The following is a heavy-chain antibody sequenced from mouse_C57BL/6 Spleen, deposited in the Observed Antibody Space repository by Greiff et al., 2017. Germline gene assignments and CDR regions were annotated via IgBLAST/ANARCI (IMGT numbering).Heavy chain of an antibody. V-gene: IGHV5-9*01. CDR1: GFTFSSYT. Sequence: EVHRVESGGGLVKPGGSLKLSCAASGFTFSSYTMSWVRQTPEKRLEWVATISGGGGNTYYPDSVKGRFTISRDNAKNTLYLQMSSLRSEDTALYYCARQDGYWFAYWGQGTLVTVSA. CDR3: ARQDGYWFAY. CDR2: ISGGGGNT. D-gene: IGHD2-3*01. J-gene: IGHJ3*01.